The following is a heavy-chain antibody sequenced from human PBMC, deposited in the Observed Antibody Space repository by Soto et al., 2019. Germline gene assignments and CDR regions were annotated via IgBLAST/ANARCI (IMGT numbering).Heavy chain of an antibody. V-gene: IGHV4-31*03. Sequence: SETLSLTCTVSGGPVINGDSYLNWIRQHPEKGLEWMGYINYRGTTNYNAALKSRILISVDTSKNQFSLRLTSVTAADTAVYYCARDEPGADPYWGQGTLVTVSS. J-gene: IGHJ4*02. CDR1: GGPVINGDSY. CDR3: ARDEPGADPY. CDR2: INYRGTT. D-gene: IGHD1-26*01.